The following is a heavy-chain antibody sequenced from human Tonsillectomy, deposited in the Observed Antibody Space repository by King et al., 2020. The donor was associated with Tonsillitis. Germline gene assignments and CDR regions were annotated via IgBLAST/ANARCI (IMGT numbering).Heavy chain of an antibody. CDR2: ISGNGGST. Sequence: VQLVESGGGLVQPGGSLRLSCAASGFTFSTYAMSWVRQAPGKGLEWVSAISGNGGSTYYADSVKDRFTISRDNSKNTLYLQMNSLRAEDTAIYYCAKDPRYWYFDLWGRGTLVTVSS. CDR3: AKDPRYWYFDL. V-gene: IGHV3-23*04. J-gene: IGHJ2*01. CDR1: GFTFSTYA.